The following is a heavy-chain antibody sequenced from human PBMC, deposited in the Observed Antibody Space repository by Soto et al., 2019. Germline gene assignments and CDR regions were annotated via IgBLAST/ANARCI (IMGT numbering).Heavy chain of an antibody. J-gene: IGHJ3*02. Sequence: SETLSLTCSVSGGSISSGDYSWSWIRQPPGKGLEGIGYIFYSGSTYYNPSLQSRVTFSIDTPNNQFSLELNSVTAADTAVYYCARNARLYFYDNSGYHDVFDIWGQGTMVTVSS. CDR3: ARNARLYFYDNSGYHDVFDI. D-gene: IGHD3-22*01. CDR1: GGSISSGDYS. CDR2: IFYSGST. V-gene: IGHV4-30-4*01.